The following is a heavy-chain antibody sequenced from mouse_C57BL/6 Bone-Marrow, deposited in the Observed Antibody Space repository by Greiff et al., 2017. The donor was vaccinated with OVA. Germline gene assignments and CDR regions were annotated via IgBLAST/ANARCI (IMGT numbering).Heavy chain of an antibody. J-gene: IGHJ1*03. V-gene: IGHV14-2*01. D-gene: IGHD1-1*01. CDR3: ARRYYGNWYFDV. Sequence: VQLQQSGAELVKPGASVKLSCTASGFNIKDYYMHWVKQRTEQGLEWIGRIDPEDGETKYASRFQGKATITADTSYNTAYLQLSSLTSEDTAVYYCARRYYGNWYFDVWGTGTTVTVSS. CDR1: GFNIKDYY. CDR2: IDPEDGET.